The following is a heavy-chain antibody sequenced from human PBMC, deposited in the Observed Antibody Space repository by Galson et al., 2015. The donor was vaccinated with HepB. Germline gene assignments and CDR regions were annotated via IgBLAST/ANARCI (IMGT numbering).Heavy chain of an antibody. CDR2: IKQDGSEK. J-gene: IGHJ6*02. Sequence: SLRLSCAASGFTFSSYWMSWVRQAPGKGLEWVAHIKQDGSEKYYVDSVKGRFTISRDNAKNSLYLQMNSLRAEDTAVYYCARDRFGKYYYGMDVWGQGTTVTVSS. D-gene: IGHD3-10*01. CDR1: GFTFSSYW. V-gene: IGHV3-7*03. CDR3: ARDRFGKYYYGMDV.